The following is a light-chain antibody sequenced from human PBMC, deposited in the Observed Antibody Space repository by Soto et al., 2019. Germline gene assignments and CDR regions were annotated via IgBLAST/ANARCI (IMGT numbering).Light chain of an antibody. Sequence: IQMTQSPSSLSASVGDTVTITCRASQNINLYLNWFQQKPGKAPRLLIYAASTLESGVPSRFSGSGSGTDCTLTISSMQPEDFATYFCQQSYITLSLNFGGGTKVDMK. V-gene: IGKV1-39*01. CDR1: QNINLY. CDR2: AAS. CDR3: QQSYITLSLN. J-gene: IGKJ4*01.